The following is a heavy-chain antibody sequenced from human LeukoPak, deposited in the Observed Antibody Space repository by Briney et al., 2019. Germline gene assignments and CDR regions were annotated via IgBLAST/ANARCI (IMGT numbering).Heavy chain of an antibody. J-gene: IGHJ4*02. Sequence: ASVKVSCKASGYTFTGYYMHWVRQAPGQGLEWMEWINPNSGGTNYAQKFQGRVTMTRDTSISTAYMELSRLRSDDTAVYYCALRDNYYDSSNYWGQGTLVTVSS. CDR1: GYTFTGYY. CDR2: INPNSGGT. CDR3: ALRDNYYDSSNY. D-gene: IGHD3-22*01. V-gene: IGHV1-2*02.